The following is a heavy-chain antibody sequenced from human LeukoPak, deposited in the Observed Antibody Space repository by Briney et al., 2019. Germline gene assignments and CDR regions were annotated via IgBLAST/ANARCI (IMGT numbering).Heavy chain of an antibody. J-gene: IGHJ1*01. D-gene: IGHD3-22*01. V-gene: IGHV3-33*01. CDR1: GFTFSTYG. CDR2: IWYDGSNK. Sequence: GGSLRLSCAASGFTFSTYGMHWVRQAPGKGLEWVAVIWYDGSNKYYADSVKGRFTISRDNSKNTLYLQMNSLRAEDTAVYYCARDGTYYYDSSGYYAECFQHWGQGTLVTVSS. CDR3: ARDGTYYYDSSGYYAECFQH.